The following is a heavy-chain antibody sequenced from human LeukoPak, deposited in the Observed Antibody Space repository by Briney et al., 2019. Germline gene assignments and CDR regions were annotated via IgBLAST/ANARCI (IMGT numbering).Heavy chain of an antibody. J-gene: IGHJ4*02. D-gene: IGHD2-15*01. CDR2: IY. CDR3: AKSPGKYCSGGSCQPYFDY. Sequence: GKSLRLSCAASGFSVSDYGMYWVRQAPGKGLQWLSLIYYAGAVKGRFTISRDTSTNTLYLQMNSLRAEDTAVYYCAKSPGKYCSGGSCQPYFDYWGQGTLVTVSS. CDR1: GFSVSDYG. V-gene: IGHV3-30*18.